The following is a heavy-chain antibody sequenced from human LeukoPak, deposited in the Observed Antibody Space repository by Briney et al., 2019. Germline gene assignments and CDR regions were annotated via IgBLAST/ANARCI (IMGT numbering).Heavy chain of an antibody. Sequence: GASVRVSCKASGGTFSSYAISWVRQAPGQGLEWMGRIIPILGIANYAQKFQGRVTITADKSTSTAYMELSSLRSDDTAVYYCARTPYDMGDYWGQGTLVTVSS. CDR2: IIPILGIA. J-gene: IGHJ4*02. D-gene: IGHD3-22*01. V-gene: IGHV1-69*04. CDR3: ARTPYDMGDY. CDR1: GGTFSSYA.